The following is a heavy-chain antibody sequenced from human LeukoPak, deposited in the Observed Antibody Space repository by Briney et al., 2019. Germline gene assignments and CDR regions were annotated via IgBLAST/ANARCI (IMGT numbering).Heavy chain of an antibody. J-gene: IGHJ4*02. Sequence: GGSLRLSCAASGFTFSSYEMNWVRQAPGKGLEWVSYISSSGSTIYYADSVKGRFTISRDNAKNSLFLQMNSLRAEDTAAYYCAREPVGALDYWGQGTLVTVSS. CDR2: ISSSGSTI. CDR3: AREPVGALDY. CDR1: GFTFSSYE. V-gene: IGHV3-48*03. D-gene: IGHD1-26*01.